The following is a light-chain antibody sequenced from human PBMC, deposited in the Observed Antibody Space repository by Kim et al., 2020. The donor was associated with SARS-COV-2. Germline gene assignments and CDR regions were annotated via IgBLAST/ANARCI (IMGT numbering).Light chain of an antibody. Sequence: QSALTQSPSASGTPGQRVTISCSGSSSNIGSNPVSWYQQLPGTAPKLLIFKDNQRPSGVPDRFSGSKSGTSASLAISGLQSEDEANYYCAAWHDSLNGPVFGGGTQLTVL. CDR1: SSNIGSNP. CDR3: AAWHDSLNGPV. V-gene: IGLV1-44*01. J-gene: IGLJ3*02. CDR2: KDN.